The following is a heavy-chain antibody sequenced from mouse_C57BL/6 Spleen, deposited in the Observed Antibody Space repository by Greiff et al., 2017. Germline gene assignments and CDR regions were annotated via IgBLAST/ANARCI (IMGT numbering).Heavy chain of an antibody. CDR2: INPNNGGT. CDR1: GYTFTDYN. Sequence: EVQLQESGPELVKPGASVKIPCKASGYTFTDYNMDWVKQSHGKSLEWIGDINPNNGGTIYNQKFKGKATLTVDKSSSTAYMELRSLTSEDTAVYYCARSKPYGNFVDYWGQGTTLTVSS. D-gene: IGHD2-1*01. J-gene: IGHJ2*01. CDR3: ARSKPYGNFVDY. V-gene: IGHV1-18*01.